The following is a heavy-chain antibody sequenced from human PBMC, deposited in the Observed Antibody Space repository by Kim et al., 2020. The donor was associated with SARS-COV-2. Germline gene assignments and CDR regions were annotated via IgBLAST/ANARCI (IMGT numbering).Heavy chain of an antibody. J-gene: IGHJ3*02. CDR2: IRSRANSYAT. CDR1: GFTFSGSP. D-gene: IGHD1-1*01. CDR3: TRIPGTTLASWDAFD. V-gene: IGHV3-73*01. Sequence: GGSLRLSCAASGFTFSGSPMHWVRQASGKGLEWVGRIRSRANSYATSYAASVKGRFTISRDDSKSTAYLQMNSLKTADTAVYYCTRIPGTTLASWDAFD.